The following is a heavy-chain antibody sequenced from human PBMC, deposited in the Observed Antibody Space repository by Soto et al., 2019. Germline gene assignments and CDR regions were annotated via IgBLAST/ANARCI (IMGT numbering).Heavy chain of an antibody. J-gene: IGHJ3*02. D-gene: IGHD3-10*01. CDR1: GGSISSYY. Sequence: PSETLSLTCTVSGGSISSYYWSWIRQPPGKGLEWIGYIYYSGSTNYNPSLKSRVTISVDTSKNQFSLKLSSVTAADTAVYYGEEKGRGYFEAFDIWRKGTMVPVSS. V-gene: IGHV4-59*08. CDR3: EEKGRGYFEAFDI. CDR2: IYYSGST.